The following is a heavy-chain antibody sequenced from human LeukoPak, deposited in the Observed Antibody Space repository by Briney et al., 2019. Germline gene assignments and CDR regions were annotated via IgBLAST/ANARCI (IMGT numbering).Heavy chain of an antibody. CDR2: IKPDGTEM. Sequence: GGSLRLSCAASGFTFSNAWMAWVRQAPGKGLEWVANIKPDGTEMYYLHSVKGRFTISRGNSKNSLYLQMDNLRVEDTGVYYCARGCSPWFGGSYRFDPWGQGTLVHGSS. CDR1: GFTFSNAW. V-gene: IGHV3-7*01. D-gene: IGHD3-22*01. CDR3: ARGCSPWFGGSYRFDP. J-gene: IGHJ5*02.